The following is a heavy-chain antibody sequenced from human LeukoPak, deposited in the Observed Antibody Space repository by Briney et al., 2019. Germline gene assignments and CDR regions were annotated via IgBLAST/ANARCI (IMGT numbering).Heavy chain of an antibody. V-gene: IGHV4-34*01. Sequence: SETLSLTCAVYGGSFSGYYWSWIRQPPGKGLEWIGEINHSGSTNYNPSLKSRVTISVDTSKNQFSLKLSSVTAADTAVYYCARGNYDSSGYYYGFDYWGQGTVVTVSS. CDR1: GGSFSGYY. D-gene: IGHD3-22*01. CDR3: ARGNYDSSGYYYGFDY. CDR2: INHSGST. J-gene: IGHJ4*02.